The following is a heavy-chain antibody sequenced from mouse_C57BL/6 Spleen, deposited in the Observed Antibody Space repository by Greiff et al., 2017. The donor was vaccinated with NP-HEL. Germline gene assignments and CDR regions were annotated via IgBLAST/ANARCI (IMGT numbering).Heavy chain of an antibody. J-gene: IGHJ4*01. CDR3: ARRGDPSYAMDY. V-gene: IGHV1-81*01. CDR2: IYPRSGNT. Sequence: QVQLKQSGAELARPGASVKLSCKASGYTFTSYGISWVKQRPGQGLEWIGEIYPRSGNTYYNEKFKGKATLTADKSSSTAYMELRSLTSEDSAVYFCARRGDPSYAMDYWGQGTSVTVSS. CDR1: GYTFTSYG.